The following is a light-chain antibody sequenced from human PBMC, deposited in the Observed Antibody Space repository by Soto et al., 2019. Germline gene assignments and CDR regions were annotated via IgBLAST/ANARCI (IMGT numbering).Light chain of an antibody. CDR2: GAS. J-gene: IGKJ1*01. CDR1: QSVSSN. V-gene: IGKV3-15*01. Sequence: DIVMTQSRGTLSVSPGESATLSCLASQSVSSNLAWYQQKPGQAPRLLIYGASTRATGIPARFSGSGSGTEFTLTISSLQSEDFAVYYCQQYNNWPPWTFGQGTKVDI. CDR3: QQYNNWPPWT.